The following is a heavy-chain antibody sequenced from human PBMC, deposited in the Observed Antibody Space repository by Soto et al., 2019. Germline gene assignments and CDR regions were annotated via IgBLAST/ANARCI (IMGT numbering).Heavy chain of an antibody. V-gene: IGHV1-8*01. CDR2: MNPNSGNT. Sequence: QVPLVQSGAEVKKPGASVKVSCKASGYTCTSYDINWVRQATGQGLEWLGWMNPNSGNTGYAQKFQGRVTMTRNTSISTAYMELSSLRSEDTAVYYCARTYYDILTGYLADAFDIWGQGTMVTVSS. CDR1: GYTCTSYD. D-gene: IGHD3-9*01. CDR3: ARTYYDILTGYLADAFDI. J-gene: IGHJ3*02.